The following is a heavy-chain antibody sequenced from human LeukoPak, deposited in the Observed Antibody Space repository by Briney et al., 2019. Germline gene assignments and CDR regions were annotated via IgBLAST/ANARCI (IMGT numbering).Heavy chain of an antibody. J-gene: IGHJ4*02. CDR3: ARGNYYDSSGYYPLPSPAFDY. D-gene: IGHD3-22*01. V-gene: IGHV3-74*01. CDR1: GFTFSSYW. CDR2: INSDGSST. Sequence: PGGSLRLSCAASGFTFSSYWMHWVRHAPGKGLVWVSRINSDGSSTSYADSVKGRFTISRDNAKNTLYLQMNSLRAEDTAVYYCARGNYYDSSGYYPLPSPAFDYWGQGTLVTVSS.